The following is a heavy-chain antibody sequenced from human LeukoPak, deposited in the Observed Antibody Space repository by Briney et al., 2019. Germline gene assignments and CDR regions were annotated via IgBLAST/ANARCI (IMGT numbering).Heavy chain of an antibody. CDR3: AKDIVVVVAATPHDAFDI. D-gene: IGHD2-15*01. CDR2: ISGSGGST. V-gene: IGHV3-23*01. Sequence: GGSLRLSCAASGFTFSSYAMSWVRQAPGKGLERVSAISGSGGSTYYADSVKGRFTISRDNSKNTLYLQMNSLRAEDTAVYYCAKDIVVVVAATPHDAFDIWGQGTMVTVSS. CDR1: GFTFSSYA. J-gene: IGHJ3*02.